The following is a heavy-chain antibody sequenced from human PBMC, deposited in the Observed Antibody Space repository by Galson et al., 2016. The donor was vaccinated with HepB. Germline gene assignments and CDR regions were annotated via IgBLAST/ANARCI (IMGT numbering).Heavy chain of an antibody. CDR1: GFTFSSYA. V-gene: IGHV3-30*04. Sequence: SLRLSCAASGFTFSSYAMYWVRQAPGKGLEWVAVISHDGSNKYYADSVKGRFTISRDNYKNFLYLQMNSLRAEDTAIYYCARDGSSWSRSNWFDPWGQGNLVTVST. CDR3: ARDGSSWSRSNWFDP. CDR2: ISHDGSNK. D-gene: IGHD6-13*01. J-gene: IGHJ5*02.